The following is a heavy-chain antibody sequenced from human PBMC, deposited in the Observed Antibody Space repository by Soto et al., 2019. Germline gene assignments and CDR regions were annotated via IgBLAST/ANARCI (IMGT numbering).Heavy chain of an antibody. Sequence: QVQLQESGPGLVKPSETLSLTCTVSGVSISSGGYYWSWIRQHPEKGLEWIGNIHYSGSTDYNPSLKSRVTISVDTSKNQFSLKLRSVTAADTAVYYCARKQLWQNNWFDPWGQGNLVTVSS. V-gene: IGHV4-31*03. D-gene: IGHD5-18*01. CDR2: IHYSGST. J-gene: IGHJ5*02. CDR1: GVSISSGGYY. CDR3: ARKQLWQNNWFDP.